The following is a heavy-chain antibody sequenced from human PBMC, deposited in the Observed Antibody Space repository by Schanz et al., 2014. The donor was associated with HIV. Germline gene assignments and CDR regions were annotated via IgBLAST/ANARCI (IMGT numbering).Heavy chain of an antibody. CDR3: ARERYYSSGYFDLHYYYGIDV. CDR1: GYIFTSNG. V-gene: IGHV1-18*01. J-gene: IGHJ6*02. CDR2: ISPSNGNT. Sequence: QVQLVQSGAEVKKPGASVRVSCKTSGYIFTSNGISWVRQAPGQGLEWMGWISPSNGNTNYAQKFQGRVTMTTDTSTSTAYMDLRSLRSDDTAVYYCARERYYSSGYFDLHYYYGIDVWGQGTTVTVSS. D-gene: IGHD3-22*01.